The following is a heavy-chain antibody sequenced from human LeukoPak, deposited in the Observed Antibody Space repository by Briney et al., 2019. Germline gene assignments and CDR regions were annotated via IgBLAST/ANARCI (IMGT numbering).Heavy chain of an antibody. CDR3: ARDPITIFGVVQGGFDY. J-gene: IGHJ4*02. Sequence: ASVKVSCKASGYTFTSYAMNWVRQAPGQGLEWMGWINPNSGGTNYAQKFQGRVTMTRDTSISTAYMELSRLRSDDTAVYCCARDPITIFGVVQGGFDYWGQGTLVTVSS. CDR2: INPNSGGT. D-gene: IGHD3-3*01. CDR1: GYTFTSYA. V-gene: IGHV1-2*02.